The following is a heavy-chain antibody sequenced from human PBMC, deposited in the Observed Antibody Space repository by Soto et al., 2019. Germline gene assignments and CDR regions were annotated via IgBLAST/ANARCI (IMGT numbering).Heavy chain of an antibody. V-gene: IGHV3-23*01. CDR2: IGSSGGIT. D-gene: IGHD1-26*01. Sequence: GGSLRLSCAACVFTFSSYAMSWVRQPQGKGVEWVSTIGSSGGITYYAGSVKGRFTISRDNSKNTLYLQRNTLRADHTPLYYCAKGQNPSVGYDLPDYSADWGQGTLVTVSS. J-gene: IGHJ4*02. CDR1: VFTFSSYA. CDR3: AKGQNPSVGYDLPDYSAD.